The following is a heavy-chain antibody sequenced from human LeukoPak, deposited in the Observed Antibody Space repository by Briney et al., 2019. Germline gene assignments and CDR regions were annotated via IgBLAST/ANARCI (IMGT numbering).Heavy chain of an antibody. J-gene: IGHJ4*02. CDR3: ARRTAGTTGVFDY. D-gene: IGHD1-1*01. CDR2: IGSNGDTT. V-gene: IGHV3-64*01. Sequence: GGSLRLSCAASGFTFSISEMHWVRRAPGKGLESIPAIGSNGDTTYYANSVKGRFTISRDNSKNTLYLQMGSLRAEDMAVYYCARRTAGTTGVFDYWGQGTLVTVSS. CDR1: GFTFSISE.